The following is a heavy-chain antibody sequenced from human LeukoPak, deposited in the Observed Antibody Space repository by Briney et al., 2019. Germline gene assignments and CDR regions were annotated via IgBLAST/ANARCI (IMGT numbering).Heavy chain of an antibody. D-gene: IGHD3-10*01. V-gene: IGHV4-34*01. Sequence: PWETLSLTCAVYAGSFSVYYWSWIRQPPGKGLEWIGEINHSGSTNYSPSLKSRVTVSVDTSKNQFSLKLRSVTAADTAVYYCARGRRGSGSNYRGNWFDPWGQGTLVTVSS. J-gene: IGHJ5*02. CDR3: ARGRRGSGSNYRGNWFDP. CDR1: AGSFSVYY. CDR2: INHSGST.